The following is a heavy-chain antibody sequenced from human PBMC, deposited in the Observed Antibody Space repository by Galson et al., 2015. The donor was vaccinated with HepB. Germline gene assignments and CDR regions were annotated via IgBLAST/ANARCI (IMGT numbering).Heavy chain of an antibody. J-gene: IGHJ5*02. Sequence: SLRLSCAASGFTFSSYWMHWVRQAPGKGLVWISRINSDGSSTSYADSVKGRFTISRDNAKNTLYLQMNSLRAEDTAVYYCARGRYCSGGSCLAWFDPWGQGTLVTVSS. V-gene: IGHV3-74*01. CDR3: ARGRYCSGGSCLAWFDP. D-gene: IGHD2-15*01. CDR2: INSDGSST. CDR1: GFTFSSYW.